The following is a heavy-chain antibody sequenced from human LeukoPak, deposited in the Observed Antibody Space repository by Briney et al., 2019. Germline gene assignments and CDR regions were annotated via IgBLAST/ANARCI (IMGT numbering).Heavy chain of an antibody. D-gene: IGHD6-13*01. J-gene: IGHJ4*02. Sequence: GGSLRLSCAASGFTFSSYAMHWVRQAPGKGLEWVAVISYDGSNKYYADSVKGRFTISRDNSKNTLYLQMNSLRAEDTAVYYCARDQPRGQQLPRFDYWGQGTLVTVSS. CDR3: ARDQPRGQQLPRFDY. V-gene: IGHV3-30-3*01. CDR2: ISYDGSNK. CDR1: GFTFSSYA.